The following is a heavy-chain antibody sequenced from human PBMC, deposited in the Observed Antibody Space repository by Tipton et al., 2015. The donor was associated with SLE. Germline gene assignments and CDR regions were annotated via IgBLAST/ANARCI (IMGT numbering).Heavy chain of an antibody. CDR1: GYTFTNYG. D-gene: IGHD3-16*01. Sequence: VQLVQSGAEVKKPGASVKVSCKASGYTFTNYGISRVRQAPGQGLDWMGWISTYNGNTNYAQKLQGRVTMTTDTTTSTAYMELRSLRADDTAVYYCARDQTPDTSNWFDPWCQETLFTVSS. CDR2: ISTYNGNT. J-gene: IGHJ5*02. CDR3: ARDQTPDTSNWFDP. V-gene: IGHV1-18*01.